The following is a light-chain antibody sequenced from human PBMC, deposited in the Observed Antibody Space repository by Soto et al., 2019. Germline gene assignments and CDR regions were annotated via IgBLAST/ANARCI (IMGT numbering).Light chain of an antibody. J-gene: IGKJ3*01. CDR3: QQYGNSGVT. CDR1: QSVNSNY. CDR2: GVS. V-gene: IGKV3-20*01. Sequence: DIVLTQSPGPLSLSPGERATLSCTSSQSVNSNYLAWHQQKPGQAPRLLIYGVSSRATGIPDRFSGSGSGTDFTLTISRLEPEDVAVYYCQQYGNSGVTFGPGTKVDI.